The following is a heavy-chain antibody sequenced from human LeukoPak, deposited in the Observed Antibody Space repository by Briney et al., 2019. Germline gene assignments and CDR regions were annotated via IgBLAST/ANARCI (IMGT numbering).Heavy chain of an antibody. Sequence: PGGSLRLSCAASGFTFSSYAMSWVRQAPGKGLEWVSAISGSGGSTYYADSVKDRFTISRDNSKNTLYLQMNSLRAEDTAVYYCAKRTERYDFWSGYSSWGQGTLVTVSS. CDR3: AKRTERYDFWSGYSS. CDR1: GFTFSSYA. J-gene: IGHJ5*02. D-gene: IGHD3-3*01. V-gene: IGHV3-23*01. CDR2: ISGSGGST.